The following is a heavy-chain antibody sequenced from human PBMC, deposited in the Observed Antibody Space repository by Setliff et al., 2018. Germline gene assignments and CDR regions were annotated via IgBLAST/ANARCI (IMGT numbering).Heavy chain of an antibody. V-gene: IGHV4-61*01. CDR3: ATDGPVLNGDYIS. D-gene: IGHD3-10*01. Sequence: SETLSLTCTVSGGSISGTSTETYLWSWIRQPPGKGLEFIGYVFFNGAAKYDPSLKSRVAISVDTSKEQFSLKLSSVTAADTAVYFCATDGPVLNGDYISWGQGTLVTVSS. CDR1: GGSISGTSTETYL. CDR2: VFFNGAA. J-gene: IGHJ5*02.